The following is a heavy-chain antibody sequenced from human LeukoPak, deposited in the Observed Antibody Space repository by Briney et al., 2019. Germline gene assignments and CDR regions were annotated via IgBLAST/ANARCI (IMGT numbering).Heavy chain of an antibody. Sequence: SETLSLTCAVYGGSFSGYYWSWLRQPPGKGLEWIGEINHSGSTNYNPSLKSRVTISVDTSKNQFSLKLSSVTAADTAVYYCARGGPYCSSTSCYRRTWDYFDYWGQGTLVTVSS. J-gene: IGHJ4*02. V-gene: IGHV4-34*01. CDR1: GGSFSGYY. CDR3: ARGGPYCSSTSCYRRTWDYFDY. CDR2: INHSGST. D-gene: IGHD2-2*02.